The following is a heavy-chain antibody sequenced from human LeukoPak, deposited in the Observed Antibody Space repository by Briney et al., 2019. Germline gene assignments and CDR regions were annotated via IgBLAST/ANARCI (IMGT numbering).Heavy chain of an antibody. CDR1: GFTFSSYA. CDR3: AREFAARRGEYYYYGMDV. V-gene: IGHV3-30-3*01. CDR2: ISYDGSNK. J-gene: IGHJ6*02. D-gene: IGHD3-10*01. Sequence: GGSLRLSCAASGFTFSSYAMHWVRQAPGKGLEWVAVISYDGSNKYYADSVKGRFTISRDNAKNSLYLQMNSLRAEDTAVYYCAREFAARRGEYYYYGMDVWGQGTTVTVSS.